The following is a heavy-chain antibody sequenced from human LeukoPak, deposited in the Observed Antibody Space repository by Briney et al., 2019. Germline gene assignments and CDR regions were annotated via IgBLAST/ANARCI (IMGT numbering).Heavy chain of an antibody. Sequence: GGSLRLSCAASGFTFSSSIMNWVRQAPGKGLEWVSYIDSSSETIYYADSVKGRFTISRDNAKNSLYLQMNSLRAEDTAVYYCAKETGEWELDFDYWGQGTLVTVSS. D-gene: IGHD1-26*01. CDR2: IDSSSETI. CDR1: GFTFSSSI. J-gene: IGHJ4*02. CDR3: AKETGEWELDFDY. V-gene: IGHV3-48*01.